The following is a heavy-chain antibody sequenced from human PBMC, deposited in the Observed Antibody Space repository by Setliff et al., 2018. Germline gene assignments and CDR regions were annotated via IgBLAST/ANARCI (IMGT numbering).Heavy chain of an antibody. V-gene: IGHV4-4*07. J-gene: IGHJ1*01. CDR2: MYGNS. CDR1: GGSISGYY. Sequence: SETLSLTCTVSGGSISGYYWTWIRQPAGKGLEWIGRMYGNSNYNPSLKSRVTKSIDASKNQITLKWMSVTAADTAVYYCASRNSDGGPEYVQHWGQGALVTVSS. CDR3: ASRNSDGGPEYVQH. D-gene: IGHD1-26*01.